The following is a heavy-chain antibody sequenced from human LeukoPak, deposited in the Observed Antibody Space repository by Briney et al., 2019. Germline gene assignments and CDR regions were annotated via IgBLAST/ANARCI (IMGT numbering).Heavy chain of an antibody. J-gene: IGHJ4*02. D-gene: IGHD3-10*01. Sequence: GGSLRLSCSASGLTFSRRWMSWVRQTPGKGLEWVANIKEDGSQKYYADSVMGRFTISRDNAENSLYLQLNSLRAEDMAMYYCAGDRGYLQFDYWGQGTLVTVSS. CDR3: AGDRGYLQFDY. V-gene: IGHV3-7*03. CDR1: GLTFSRRW. CDR2: IKEDGSQK.